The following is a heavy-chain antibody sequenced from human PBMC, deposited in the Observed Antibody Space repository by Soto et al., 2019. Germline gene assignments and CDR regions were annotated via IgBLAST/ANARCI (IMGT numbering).Heavy chain of an antibody. J-gene: IGHJ5*01. D-gene: IGHD3-10*01. CDR2: IYYSGST. V-gene: IGHV4-59*01. Sequence: PSETLSLTCTVSGGSISSYYWSWIRQPPGKGLEWIGYIYYSGSTNYNPSLKSRVTISVDTSKNQFSLKLSSVTAADTAVYYCAREGPITMVRGVRGGQNWFDSGGQGTTVTVS. CDR1: GGSISSYY. CDR3: AREGPITMVRGVRGGQNWFDS.